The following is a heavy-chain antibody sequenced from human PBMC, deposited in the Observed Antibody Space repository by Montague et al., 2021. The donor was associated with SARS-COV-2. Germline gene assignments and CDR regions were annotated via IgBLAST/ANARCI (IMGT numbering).Heavy chain of an antibody. Sequence: SETLSLTCTVSGGSVSGSTYLWGRIRQPPGKGLEWIGSINYSGRTHSKPSHMSRVTISVDTSKNQFSLKLTSVTAADMAIYYCARTYGSGRGDAFDSWGQGTMVIVST. V-gene: IGHV4-39*01. CDR3: ARTYGSGRGDAFDS. J-gene: IGHJ3*01. CDR2: INYSGRT. CDR1: GGSVSGSTYL. D-gene: IGHD3-10*01.